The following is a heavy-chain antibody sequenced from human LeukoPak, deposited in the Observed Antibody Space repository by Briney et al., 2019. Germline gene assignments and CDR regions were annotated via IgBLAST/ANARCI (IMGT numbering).Heavy chain of an antibody. V-gene: IGHV1-24*01. CDR2: FHPEDGET. D-gene: IGHD3-3*02. CDR1: GYTVTELS. Sequence: ASVKVSCKVSGYTVTELSMHWVRQSPGKGLEWMGGFHPEDGETIYAQKFQGRVTITADKSTSTAYMELSSLRSEDTAVYYCARSNGPVLVSPGAPIHYYYFYMDVWGKGTTVTVSS. J-gene: IGHJ6*03. CDR3: ARSNGPVLVSPGAPIHYYYFYMDV.